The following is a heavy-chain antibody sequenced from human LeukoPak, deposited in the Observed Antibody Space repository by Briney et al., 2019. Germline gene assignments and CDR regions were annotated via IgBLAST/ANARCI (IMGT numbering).Heavy chain of an antibody. D-gene: IGHD3-3*01. CDR3: ARLLEWSFDI. Sequence: PGGSLRLSCSASGFTFSSYAMHWVRQAPGKGLEYVSAISSNGGSTYYADSVKGRFTISRDNSKNTLYLQMGSLRAEDMAVYYCARLLEWSFDIWGQGTMVTVSS. CDR2: ISSNGGST. CDR1: GFTFSSYA. J-gene: IGHJ3*02. V-gene: IGHV3-64*02.